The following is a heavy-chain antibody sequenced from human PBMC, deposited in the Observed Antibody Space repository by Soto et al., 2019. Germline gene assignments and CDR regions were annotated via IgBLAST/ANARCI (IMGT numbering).Heavy chain of an antibody. CDR1: GFTFSSYA. D-gene: IGHD6-19*01. V-gene: IGHV3-30-3*01. CDR3: ARDSGSGGNGCFDP. J-gene: IGHJ5*02. CDR2: TLSDGSNN. Sequence: GGSLRLSCGASGFTFSSYAIHWVRQAPGKGLEWVAVTLSDGSNNFYADSVKGRFTISRDNSKNTVYLQMNSLRPEDAAVYFCARDSGSGGNGCFDPWGQGTLVTVSS.